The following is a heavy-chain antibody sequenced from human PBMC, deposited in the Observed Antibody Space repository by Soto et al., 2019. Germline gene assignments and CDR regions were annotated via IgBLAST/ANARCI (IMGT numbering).Heavy chain of an antibody. CDR3: ARGAQRQSSSNYGMDV. CDR2: VWYDGSNQ. D-gene: IGHD6-6*01. V-gene: IGHV3-33*01. Sequence: ESGGGVVQPGRSLRLSCAASGFTFSSYGMHWVRQAPGKGLEWVAVVWYDGSNQYYADSVKGRFTISRDNSKNTVYLQMKSLRAEDTAVYYCARGAQRQSSSNYGMDVWGQGTTVTVSS. CDR1: GFTFSSYG. J-gene: IGHJ6*02.